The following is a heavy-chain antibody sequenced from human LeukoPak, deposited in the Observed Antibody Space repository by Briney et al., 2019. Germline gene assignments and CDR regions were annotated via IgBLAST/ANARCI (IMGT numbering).Heavy chain of an antibody. CDR2: INSDGSST. CDR3: AKDIRRGYSYGYLGFDY. V-gene: IGHV3-74*01. CDR1: GFTFSSYW. J-gene: IGHJ4*02. D-gene: IGHD5-18*01. Sequence: QPGGSLRLSCAASGFTFSSYWMHWVRQAPGKGLVWVSRINSDGSSTSYADSVKGRFTISRDNAKNTLYLQMNSLRAEDTAVYYCAKDIRRGYSYGYLGFDYWGQGTLVTVSS.